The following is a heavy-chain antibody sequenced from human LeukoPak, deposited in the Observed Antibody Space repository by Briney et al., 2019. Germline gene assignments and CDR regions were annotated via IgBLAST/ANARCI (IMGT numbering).Heavy chain of an antibody. V-gene: IGHV1-69*13. Sequence: SVKVSCKASGGTFSSYAISWVRQAPGQGLEWMGGIIPIFGTANYAQKFQGRVTITADESTSTAYMELSSLRSEDTAVYYCARGRRNYYDSSGYYYLLYFDYWGQGTLVTVSS. CDR1: GGTFSSYA. CDR2: IIPIFGTA. J-gene: IGHJ4*02. CDR3: ARGRRNYYDSSGYYYLLYFDY. D-gene: IGHD3-22*01.